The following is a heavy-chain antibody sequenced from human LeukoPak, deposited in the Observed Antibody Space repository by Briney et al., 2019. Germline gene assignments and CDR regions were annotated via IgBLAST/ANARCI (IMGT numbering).Heavy chain of an antibody. V-gene: IGHV3-21*01. CDR1: RFTFSSYS. D-gene: IGHD6-19*01. CDR2: ISSFGSYI. CDR3: IVLAVAGTLGFDY. Sequence: GGSLRLSCAASRFTFSSYSMNWVRQAPGKGLEWVSSISSFGSYIYYADSVKGRFTISRDNAKNSLYLQMNSLRAEDTAVYYCIVLAVAGTLGFDYWGQGTLVTVSS. J-gene: IGHJ4*02.